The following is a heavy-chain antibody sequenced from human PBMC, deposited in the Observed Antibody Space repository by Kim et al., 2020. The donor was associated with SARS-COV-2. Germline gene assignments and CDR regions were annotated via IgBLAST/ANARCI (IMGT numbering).Heavy chain of an antibody. CDR2: ISAYNGDT. D-gene: IGHD6-6*01. CDR1: GYTFINYG. CDR3: ARKSLAAHD. J-gene: IGHJ4*02. Sequence: ASVKVSCKASGYTFINYGITWVRQAPGQGLEWMGWISAYNGDTNYAQKFQGRVTMTTDTSTSTAYMELRSLRSDDTAIYYCARKSLAAHDWGQGTLVTVSS. V-gene: IGHV1-18*01.